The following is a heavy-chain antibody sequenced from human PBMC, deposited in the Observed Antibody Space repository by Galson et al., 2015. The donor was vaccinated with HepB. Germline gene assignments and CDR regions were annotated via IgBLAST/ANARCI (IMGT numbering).Heavy chain of an antibody. J-gene: IGHJ6*02. CDR2: TYYMSKWYF. CDR1: GDSVSSNSGT. Sequence: CAISGDSVSSNSGTWNWIRQSPSRGLEWLGRTYYMSKWYFDYAVSVRSRITFNPDTSKNQFSLQLNSVTPEDTAVYYCARSPHEYGGGMDVWGQGTTVAVSS. D-gene: IGHD4-23*01. V-gene: IGHV6-1*01. CDR3: ARSPHEYGGGMDV.